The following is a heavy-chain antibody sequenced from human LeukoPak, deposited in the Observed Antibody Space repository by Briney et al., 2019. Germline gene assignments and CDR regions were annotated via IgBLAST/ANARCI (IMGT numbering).Heavy chain of an antibody. D-gene: IGHD5-12*01. CDR2: IYPGDSDT. Sequence: GESLKISCKASGYSFTNYWIAWVRQMPGKGLEWMGIIYPGDSDTRYSPSFQGQVTISADKSISTAYLQWSSLKASDTAMYYCARLAEVATKPSYYYYMDVWGKGTTVTVSS. V-gene: IGHV5-51*01. CDR1: GYSFTNYW. CDR3: ARLAEVATKPSYYYYMDV. J-gene: IGHJ6*03.